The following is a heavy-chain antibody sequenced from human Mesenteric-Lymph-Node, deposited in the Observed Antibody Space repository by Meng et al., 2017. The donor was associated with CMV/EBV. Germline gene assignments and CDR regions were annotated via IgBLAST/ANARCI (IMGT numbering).Heavy chain of an antibody. Sequence: KVSCKAAVYAVTSYSIHWVRQVPGQGLEWMGIINPSVGSTSYVKKFQGRVIMTRDTSTSTVYMELSSLRSEDTAVYDCARISTMTMAYWGQGTLVTVSS. J-gene: IGHJ4*02. CDR1: VYAVTSYS. CDR2: INPSVGST. V-gene: IGHV1-46*01. CDR3: ARISTMTMAY. D-gene: IGHD4/OR15-4a*01.